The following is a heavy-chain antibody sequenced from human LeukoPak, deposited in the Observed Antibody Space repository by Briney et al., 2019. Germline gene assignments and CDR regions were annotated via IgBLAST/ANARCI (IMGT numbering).Heavy chain of an antibody. CDR1: GFTFSDYA. CDR2: TAPV. Sequence: GGPLRLSCVASGFTFSDYAMTWVRQAPGKGLEWASSTAPVYYADSVKGRFTISRDDSKNTLFLQMNSLRVEDTAIYYCAKDSFSYNGVFDALDVWGQGSMVTVSS. V-gene: IGHV3-23*01. J-gene: IGHJ3*01. CDR3: AKDSFSYNGVFDALDV. D-gene: IGHD2-8*01.